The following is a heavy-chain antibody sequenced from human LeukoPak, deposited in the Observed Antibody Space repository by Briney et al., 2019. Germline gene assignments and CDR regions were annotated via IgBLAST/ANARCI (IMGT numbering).Heavy chain of an antibody. CDR1: GFTFSSYS. V-gene: IGHV3-21*01. CDR3: AAYCSSTSCYDFDY. CDR2: ISSSSSYI. Sequence: GGSLRLSCAASGFTFSSYSTNWVRQAPGKGLEWVSSISSSSSYIYYADSVKGRFTISRDNAKNSLYLQMNSLRAEDTAVYYCAAYCSSTSCYDFDYWGQGTLVTVSS. J-gene: IGHJ4*02. D-gene: IGHD2-2*01.